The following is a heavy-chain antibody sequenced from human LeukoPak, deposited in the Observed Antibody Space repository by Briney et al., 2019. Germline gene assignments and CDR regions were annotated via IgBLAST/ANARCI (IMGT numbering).Heavy chain of an antibody. D-gene: IGHD2-2*01. J-gene: IGHJ4*02. CDR2: IGDSGVPT. Sequence: GGSLRLSCAASQFTFTSYAMSWVRQASGRGLEWVSSIGDSGVPTYYADSVKGRFTISRDNSQNTLYLQMNSLRADDTAVYYCAREGCRTSCPTWGYFDHWGQGTLVTVSS. CDR3: AREGCRTSCPTWGYFDH. CDR1: QFTFTSYA. V-gene: IGHV3-23*01.